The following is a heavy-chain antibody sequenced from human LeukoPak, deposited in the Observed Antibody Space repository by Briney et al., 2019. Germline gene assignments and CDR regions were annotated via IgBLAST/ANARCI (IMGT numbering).Heavy chain of an antibody. Sequence: ASVKVSCKASGYTFTSYGISWVRQAPGQGLEWMGWISAYKGNTNYAQKFQGRVTMTRDTSISTAYMELSRLRSDDTAVYYCARDPREYYFDYWGQGTLVTVSS. CDR2: ISAYKGNT. V-gene: IGHV1-18*01. CDR3: ARDPREYYFDY. J-gene: IGHJ4*02. D-gene: IGHD3-10*01. CDR1: GYTFTSYG.